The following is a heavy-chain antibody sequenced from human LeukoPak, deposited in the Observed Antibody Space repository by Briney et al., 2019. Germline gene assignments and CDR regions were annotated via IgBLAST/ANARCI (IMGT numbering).Heavy chain of an antibody. D-gene: IGHD5-18*01. Sequence: SETLSLTCAVYGGSFSGYYWSWIRQPPGKGLEWIGEINHSGSTNYNPSLKSRVTISVDTSKNQFSLKLSSVTAADTAVYYCASTLRGYSYGRLFNYWGQGTLVTVSS. V-gene: IGHV4-34*01. J-gene: IGHJ4*02. CDR1: GGSFSGYY. CDR3: ASTLRGYSYGRLFNY. CDR2: INHSGST.